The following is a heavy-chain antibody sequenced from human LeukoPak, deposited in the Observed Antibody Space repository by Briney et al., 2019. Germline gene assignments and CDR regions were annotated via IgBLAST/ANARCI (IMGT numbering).Heavy chain of an antibody. CDR2: FSSGGRT. CDR1: GFTVSTYS. D-gene: IGHD2/OR15-2a*01. Sequence: GGSLRLSCAASGFTVSTYSMSWVRHAPGKGLEWVATFSSGGRTSYADSVKGRFTISRDTSQNTVYLQMNSLRDEDTALYYCASILYGWGQGTLVTVSS. J-gene: IGHJ4*02. CDR3: ASILYG. V-gene: IGHV3-53*01.